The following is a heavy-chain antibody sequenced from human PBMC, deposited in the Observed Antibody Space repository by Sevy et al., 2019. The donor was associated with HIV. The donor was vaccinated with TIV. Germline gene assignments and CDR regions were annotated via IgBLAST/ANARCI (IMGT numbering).Heavy chain of an antibody. V-gene: IGHV3-30*02. CDR2: IRKDGSNK. CDR1: GFTFSSYG. CDR3: AKGPAGGTTRYYYYYMDV. D-gene: IGHD1-7*01. Sequence: GGSLRLSCAASGFTFSSYGMHWVRQAPGKGLEWVAFIRKDGSNKNYADSVKGRLTISRDNSKNTPYLQMNSLRAEDTAVYYWAKGPAGGTTRYYYYYMDVWGKGTTVTVSS. J-gene: IGHJ6*03.